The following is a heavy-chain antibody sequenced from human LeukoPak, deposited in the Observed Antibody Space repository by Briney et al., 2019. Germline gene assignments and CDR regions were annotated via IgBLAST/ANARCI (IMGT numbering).Heavy chain of an antibody. CDR3: AKDIGSPDY. CDR1: GFTVSTSY. Sequence: GGSLGLSCAASGFTVSTSYMNWVRQAPGKGLEWVSLIYRGGSTNYADSVKRRFTISRDNSKNTLYLQMNSLRAEDTAVYYCAKDIGSPDYWGQGTLVTVSS. D-gene: IGHD2-15*01. CDR2: IYRGGST. J-gene: IGHJ4*02. V-gene: IGHV3-66*01.